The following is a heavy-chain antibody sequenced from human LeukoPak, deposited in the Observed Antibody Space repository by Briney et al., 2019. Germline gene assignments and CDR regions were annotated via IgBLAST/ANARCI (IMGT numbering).Heavy chain of an antibody. CDR3: ARELLGYCSSTSCHTADWFDP. J-gene: IGHJ5*02. Sequence: PSETLSLTCTVSGGSISSGSYYWSWIRQPVGKGLEWIGRIYTSGSTNYNPSLKSRVTISVDTSKNQFSLKLSSVTAADTAVYYCARELLGYCSSTSCHTADWFDPWGQGTLVTVSS. CDR1: GGSISSGSYY. CDR2: IYTSGST. D-gene: IGHD2-2*01. V-gene: IGHV4-61*02.